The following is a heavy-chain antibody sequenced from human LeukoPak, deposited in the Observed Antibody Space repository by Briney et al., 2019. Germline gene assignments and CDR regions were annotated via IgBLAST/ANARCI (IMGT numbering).Heavy chain of an antibody. CDR1: GFTVSSNY. V-gene: IGHV3-53*01. CDR3: ASPSVDTAMASWGY. Sequence: GGSLRLSCAASGFTVSSNYMSWVRQALGKGLEWVSVIYIGGTTYYADSVKGRFTISRDNSKNTLYLQMNSLRAEETAVYYCASPSVDTAMASWGYWGQGTLVTVSS. CDR2: IYIGGTT. D-gene: IGHD5-18*01. J-gene: IGHJ4*02.